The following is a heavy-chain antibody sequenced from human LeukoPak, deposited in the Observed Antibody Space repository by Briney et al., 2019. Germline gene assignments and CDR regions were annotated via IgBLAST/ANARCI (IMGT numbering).Heavy chain of an antibody. CDR3: ARGDLLLWFGGLVGNWFDP. J-gene: IGHJ5*01. CDR1: GYTFTSYA. D-gene: IGHD3-10*01. Sequence: GASVKVSCKASGYTFTSYAMHWVRQAPGQRLEWMGWINAGNGNTKYSQKFQGRVTITRDTSASTAYMELSSLRSEDTAVYYCARGDLLLWFGGLVGNWFDPWGQGTLVTVSS. V-gene: IGHV1-3*01. CDR2: INAGNGNT.